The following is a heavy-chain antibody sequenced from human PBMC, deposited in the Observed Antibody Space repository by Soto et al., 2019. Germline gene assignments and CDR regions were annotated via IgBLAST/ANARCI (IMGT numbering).Heavy chain of an antibody. V-gene: IGHV3-30*18. CDR2: ISYDGSNK. Sequence: QVQLVESGGGVVQPGRSLRLSCAASGFTFSSYGMHWVRQAPGKGLEWVAGISYDGSNKYYADSVKGRFTISRDNSKNTLYLQMNSLRAEDTAVYYCANGYCSGGSCYYYYGMDVWGQGTTVTVSS. D-gene: IGHD2-15*01. CDR3: ANGYCSGGSCYYYYGMDV. CDR1: GFTFSSYG. J-gene: IGHJ6*02.